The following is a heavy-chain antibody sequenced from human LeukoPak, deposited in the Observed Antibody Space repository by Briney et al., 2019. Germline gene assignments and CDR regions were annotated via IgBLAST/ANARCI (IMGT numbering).Heavy chain of an antibody. CDR2: ISGSGGNT. CDR3: AKFSNYGDYFWFDA. V-gene: IGHV3-23*01. CDR1: GFTISLYA. Sequence: GGSLRLSCAASGFTISLYAMSWVRQAPGKGLKWVSGISGSGGNTYHADSVKGRFTISRDNSKNTLYLQLNTLRADDTAVYYCAKFSNYGDYFWFDAWGRGTLVTVSS. D-gene: IGHD4-17*01. J-gene: IGHJ5*02.